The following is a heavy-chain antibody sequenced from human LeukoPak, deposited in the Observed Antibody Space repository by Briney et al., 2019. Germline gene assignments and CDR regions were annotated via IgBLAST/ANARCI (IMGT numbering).Heavy chain of an antibody. Sequence: PGGSLRLSCAASGFTFSSYEMSWVRQPPGKGLEWIGYIYYTGSTNYNPSLKSRVTISLDTSKNQFSLKLSSVTAADTAVYYCARGTVIPAAGTGWASDIWGQGTMVTVSS. D-gene: IGHD6-13*01. J-gene: IGHJ3*02. CDR2: IYYTGST. CDR1: GFTFSSYE. CDR3: ARGTVIPAAGTGWASDI. V-gene: IGHV4-59*01.